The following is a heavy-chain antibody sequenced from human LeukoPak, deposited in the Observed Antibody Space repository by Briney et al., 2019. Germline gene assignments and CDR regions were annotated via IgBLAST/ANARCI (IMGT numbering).Heavy chain of an antibody. D-gene: IGHD3-3*01. CDR2: ISGSGDST. J-gene: IGHJ6*03. V-gene: IGHV3-23*01. CDR3: VKNGGDFWSGYYYYYMDV. Sequence: GGSLRLSCAASGFTFSNYAMRWVRQAPGKGLEWVSGISGSGDSTYYADSVKGRFTISRDNSKNTLYLQMNSLRAEDTAEYYCVKNGGDFWSGYYYYYMDVWGKGTTVTVSS. CDR1: GFTFSNYA.